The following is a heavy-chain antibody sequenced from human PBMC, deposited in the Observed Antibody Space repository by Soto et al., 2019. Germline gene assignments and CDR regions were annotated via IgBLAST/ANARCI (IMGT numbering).Heavy chain of an antibody. CDR1: GFTFSSYA. V-gene: IGHV3-23*01. D-gene: IGHD4-4*01. Sequence: EVQLLESGGDLVQPGGSLRVSCAASGFTFSSYAMPWVRRPPGKGLEWVSSIRGSGGSTYYADSVNGRFTISRDNSKNTMNLQMKSLTADDTAGYYCARSGRDDYSLRWFDPWGQGTLVTVSS. CDR2: IRGSGGST. J-gene: IGHJ5*02. CDR3: ARSGRDDYSLRWFDP.